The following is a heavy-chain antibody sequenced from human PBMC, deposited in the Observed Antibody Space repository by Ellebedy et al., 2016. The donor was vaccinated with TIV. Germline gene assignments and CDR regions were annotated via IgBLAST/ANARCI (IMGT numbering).Heavy chain of an antibody. J-gene: IGHJ5*02. CDR1: GFTFSSYS. CDR2: ISSSSSYI. Sequence: GESLKISXAASGFTFSSYSMNWVRQAPGKGLEWVSSISSSSSYIYYADSVKGRFTISRDNAKNSLYLQMNSLRAEDTAVYYCARDPYSGYDYEHHWGQGTLVTVSS. CDR3: ARDPYSGYDYEHH. D-gene: IGHD5-12*01. V-gene: IGHV3-21*01.